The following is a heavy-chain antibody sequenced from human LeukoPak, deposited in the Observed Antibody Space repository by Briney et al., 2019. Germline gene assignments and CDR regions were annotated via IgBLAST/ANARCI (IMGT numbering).Heavy chain of an antibody. CDR2: ISGSGGST. CDR1: GFTFSSYA. Sequence: AGGSLRLSCAASGFTFSSYAMSWVRQAPGKGLEWVSAISGSGGSTYYADSVKGRFTISRDNSDNTLYLQMNSLRAEDTAVYYCAKGFSSSFASFDYWGQGTLVTVSS. D-gene: IGHD6-6*01. CDR3: AKGFSSSFASFDY. J-gene: IGHJ4*02. V-gene: IGHV3-23*01.